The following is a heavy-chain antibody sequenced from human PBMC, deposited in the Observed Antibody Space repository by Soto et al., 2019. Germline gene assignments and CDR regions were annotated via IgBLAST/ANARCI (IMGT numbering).Heavy chain of an antibody. J-gene: IGHJ6*02. D-gene: IGHD6-13*01. V-gene: IGHV3-53*01. CDR1: GFTVSSNY. CDR3: ATSRIAAVPGTYYYYGMDV. CDR2: IHSGGST. Sequence: PGGYLRLSCADSGFTVSSNYMSWVRQAPGKGLEWVSVIHSGGSTYYADSVKGRFTISRDNSKNTLYLQMNSLRAEDTAVYYCATSRIAAVPGTYYYYGMDVWGQGTTVTVSS.